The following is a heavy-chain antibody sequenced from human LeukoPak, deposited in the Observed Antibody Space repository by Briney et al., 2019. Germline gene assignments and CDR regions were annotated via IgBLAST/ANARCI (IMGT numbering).Heavy chain of an antibody. CDR3: ARSAGYNYRLDY. V-gene: IGHV4-38-2*01. Sequence: SETLSLTCAVSGYSISSGYYWGWIRRPPGKGLEWIGSIYHSGSTYYNPSLKSRVTISLDTSKNQFSLKLSSVTAADTAVYYCARSAGYNYRLDYWGQGTLVTVSS. CDR2: IYHSGST. CDR1: GYSISSGYY. D-gene: IGHD5-24*01. J-gene: IGHJ4*02.